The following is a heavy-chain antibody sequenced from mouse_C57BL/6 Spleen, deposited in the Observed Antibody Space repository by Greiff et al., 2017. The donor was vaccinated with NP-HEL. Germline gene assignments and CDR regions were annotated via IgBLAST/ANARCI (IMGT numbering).Heavy chain of an antibody. CDR3: ARDGSSLYWYFDV. V-gene: IGHV10-1*01. CDR1: GFSFNTYA. Sequence: EVKLVESGGGLVQPKGSLKLSCAASGFSFNTYAMNWVRQAPGKGLEWVARIRSKSNNYATYYADSVKDRFTISRDDSESMIYLQMNNVKTEEPAMFYGARDGSSLYWYFDVWGTGTTVTVSS. J-gene: IGHJ1*03. D-gene: IGHD1-1*01. CDR2: IRSKSNNYAT.